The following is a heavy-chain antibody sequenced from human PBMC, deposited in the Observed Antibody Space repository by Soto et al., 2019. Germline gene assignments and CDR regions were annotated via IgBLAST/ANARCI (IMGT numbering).Heavy chain of an antibody. CDR2: IYWNDDK. CDR1: GFSLSTSGLG. CDR3: AHRPSGWYLFDY. V-gene: IGHV2-5*01. J-gene: IGHJ4*02. D-gene: IGHD6-19*01. Sequence: GSGPTLVNPTQTLTLTCTFSGFSLSTSGLGVGWIRQPPGKALEWLALIYWNDDKRYSPSLKARLTITKDTSKSQVVLTMTNMDPVDTATYYCAHRPSGWYLFDYWGQGTLVTVSS.